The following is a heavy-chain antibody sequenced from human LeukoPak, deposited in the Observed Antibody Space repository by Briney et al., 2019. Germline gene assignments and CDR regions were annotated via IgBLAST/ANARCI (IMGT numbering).Heavy chain of an antibody. Sequence: GGSLRLSCAASGFTFSSYAMSWVRQAPGKGLEWVSAISGSGGSTYYADSVKGRFTISRDNSKNTLYLQMNSLRAEDTAVYYCAKAGGFGELLSHYYFDCWGQGTLVTVSS. CDR1: GFTFSSYA. J-gene: IGHJ4*02. V-gene: IGHV3-23*01. CDR3: AKAGGFGELLSHYYFDC. CDR2: ISGSGGST. D-gene: IGHD3-10*01.